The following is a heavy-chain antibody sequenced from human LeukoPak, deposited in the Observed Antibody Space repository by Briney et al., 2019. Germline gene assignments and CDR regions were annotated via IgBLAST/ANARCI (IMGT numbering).Heavy chain of an antibody. CDR3: ARAGAYYYGSGSYNYYYMDV. V-gene: IGHV4-59*01. D-gene: IGHD3-10*01. J-gene: IGHJ6*03. CDR2: IYYSGST. CDR1: GGSINSYY. Sequence: SETLSLTCTVSGGSINSYYWTWIRQPPGKGLEWIGYIYYSGSTHYNPSLNSRVTISMDTSKNHFSLKLSSVTAADTAVYYCARAGAYYYGSGSYNYYYMDVWGKGTTVTVSS.